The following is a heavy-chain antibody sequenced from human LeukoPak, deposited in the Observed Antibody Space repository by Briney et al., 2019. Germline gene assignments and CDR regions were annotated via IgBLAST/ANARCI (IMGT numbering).Heavy chain of an antibody. CDR2: VSGSGRIT. V-gene: IGHV3-23*01. Sequence: PGGSLRLSCEGSGFTFKNFGMRWIRQAPGKGLEWVSEVSGSGRITDYADSVKGRFAISRDNSKNALYLQMNNLGVEDTAIYYCAKRRPTGNYFDYWGQGTLATVSA. J-gene: IGHJ4*02. CDR3: AKRRPTGNYFDY. D-gene: IGHD2-8*02. CDR1: GFTFKNFG.